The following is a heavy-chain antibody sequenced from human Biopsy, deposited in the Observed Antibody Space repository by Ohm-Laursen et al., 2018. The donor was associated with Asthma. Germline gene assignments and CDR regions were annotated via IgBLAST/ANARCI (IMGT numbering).Heavy chain of an antibody. CDR2: ISYDGSNK. D-gene: IGHD3-3*01. Sequence: SLRLSCTASGFTFSSYGMHWVRQAPGKGLEWVAVISYDGSNKYYADSVKGRFTISRDNSKSTLYLQMNSLRAEDTAVYYCASQSSGPDFWSGYYYFDYWGQGTLVTVSS. V-gene: IGHV3-30*03. CDR3: ASQSSGPDFWSGYYYFDY. J-gene: IGHJ4*02. CDR1: GFTFSSYG.